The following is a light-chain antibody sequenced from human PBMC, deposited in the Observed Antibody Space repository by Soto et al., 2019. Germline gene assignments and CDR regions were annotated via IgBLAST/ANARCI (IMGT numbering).Light chain of an antibody. Sequence: DIQMTQSPSSLSASVGDRVTITCRASQSITTFLHWYQQKPGKAPNLLIYTASPLHGGVQARFSGRGSETDCTLTISSLQPEDFATYYCQQSYRFPHTVGQGTKLEIK. CDR2: TAS. CDR3: QQSYRFPHT. CDR1: QSITTF. J-gene: IGKJ2*01. V-gene: IGKV1-39*01.